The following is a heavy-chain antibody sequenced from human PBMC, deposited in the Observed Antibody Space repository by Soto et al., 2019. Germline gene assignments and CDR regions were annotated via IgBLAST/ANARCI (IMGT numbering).Heavy chain of an antibody. CDR3: ARVSGSFGMDV. D-gene: IGHD1-26*01. CDR1: GFTFSSYS. CDR2: ISSSSSYI. Sequence: GGSLRLSCAASGFTFSSYSMNWVRQAPGKGLEWVSSISSSSSYIYYADSVKGRFTISRGNAKNSLYLQMNSLRAEDTAVYYCARVSGSFGMDVWGQGTTVTVSS. V-gene: IGHV3-21*01. J-gene: IGHJ6*02.